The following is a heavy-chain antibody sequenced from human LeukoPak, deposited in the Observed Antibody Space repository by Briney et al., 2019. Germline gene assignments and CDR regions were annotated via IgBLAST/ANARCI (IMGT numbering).Heavy chain of an antibody. Sequence: PGGSLRLSCAASGFTFSSYWMHWVRQAPGKGLVWVSRINSDGSSTSYADSVKGRFTISRDNAKNTLYLQMNSLRAEDTAVYYCAREIGYGGYGSAFDIWGQGTMVTVSS. J-gene: IGHJ3*02. CDR1: GFTFSSYW. V-gene: IGHV3-74*01. CDR2: INSDGSST. D-gene: IGHD4-17*01. CDR3: AREIGYGGYGSAFDI.